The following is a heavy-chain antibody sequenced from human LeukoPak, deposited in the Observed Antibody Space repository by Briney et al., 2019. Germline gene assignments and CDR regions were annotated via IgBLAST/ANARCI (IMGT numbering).Heavy chain of an antibody. Sequence: PGGSLRLSCAASGFTFSRYAMHWVRQAPGKGLEWVAVISYDGSNKYYADSVKGRFTISRDNSKNTLYLQMNSLRAEDTAVYYCARARLNAFWSGLGDYWGQGTLVTVSS. CDR3: ARARLNAFWSGLGDY. CDR2: ISYDGSNK. V-gene: IGHV3-30*01. J-gene: IGHJ4*02. D-gene: IGHD3-3*01. CDR1: GFTFSRYA.